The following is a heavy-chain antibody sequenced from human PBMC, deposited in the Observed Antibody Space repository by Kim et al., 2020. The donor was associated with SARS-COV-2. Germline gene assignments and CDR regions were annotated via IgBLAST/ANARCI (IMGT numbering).Heavy chain of an antibody. CDR2: ISYDGSNK. CDR1: GFTFSSYG. V-gene: IGHV3-30*18. J-gene: IGHJ4*02. CDR3: AKDGGKVVGAPPDY. D-gene: IGHD1-26*01. Sequence: GGSLRLSCAASGFTFSSYGMHWVRQAPGKGLEWVAVISYDGSNKYYADSVKGRFTISRDNSKNTLYLQMNSLRAEDTAVYYCAKDGGKVVGAPPDYWGQGTLVTVSS.